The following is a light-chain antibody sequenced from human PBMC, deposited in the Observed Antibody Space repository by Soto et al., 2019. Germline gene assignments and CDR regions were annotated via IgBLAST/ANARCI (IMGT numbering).Light chain of an antibody. CDR1: QSIVHSDGNTY. V-gene: IGKV2-24*01. Sequence: IVLTQTPLSSPVTLGQPASISCRSSQSIVHSDGNTYFNWLQQRPGQPPRLLIYKISKRFPGVQDKFNGSGAGTDFTLKISRVEAEDVGVYYWMQATHSYTFGQGTKLQIK. J-gene: IGKJ2*01. CDR3: MQATHSYT. CDR2: KIS.